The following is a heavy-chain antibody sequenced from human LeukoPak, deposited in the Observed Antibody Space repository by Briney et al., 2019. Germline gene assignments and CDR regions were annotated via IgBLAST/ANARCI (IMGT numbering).Heavy chain of an antibody. CDR1: GFTFSSCA. CDR3: AREEHYRRYFAL. CDR2: ISGSGGNT. V-gene: IGHV3-23*01. D-gene: IGHD3-16*02. J-gene: IGHJ2*01. Sequence: GGSLRLSCAASGFTFSSCAMSWVRQAPGKGLEWVSAISGSGGNTYSADSVKGRFTISRDNSKNTLYLQMNTLRAEDTAVYFCAREEHYRRYFALWGRGTLVTVSS.